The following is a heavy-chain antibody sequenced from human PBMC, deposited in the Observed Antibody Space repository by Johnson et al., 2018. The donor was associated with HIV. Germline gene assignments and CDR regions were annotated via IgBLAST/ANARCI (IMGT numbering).Heavy chain of an antibody. CDR3: ATVYYDILTGYYYYAFDI. J-gene: IGHJ3*02. V-gene: IGHV3-30*02. Sequence: QVQLVESGGGLVQPGGSLRLSCATSVFMFSNYGMHWIRQAPGKGLEWVAFIRYDGSNKYHADSVKGRFTISRDNSKNTLYLQMNSLSAEDTALYYCATVYYDILTGYYYYAFDIWGQGTMVTVSS. D-gene: IGHD3-9*01. CDR2: IRYDGSNK. CDR1: VFMFSNYG.